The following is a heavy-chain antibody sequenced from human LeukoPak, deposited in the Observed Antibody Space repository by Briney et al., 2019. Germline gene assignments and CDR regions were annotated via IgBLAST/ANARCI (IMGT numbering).Heavy chain of an antibody. V-gene: IGHV4-61*02. CDR2: IYSSGST. Sequence: TXSXXXTVSGGSISSGSYYWSWVRQPAGKGLEWVGRIYSSGSTNYNPSLKSRVTISVDTSKNQFSLKLSSVTAADTAVYYCAREGGTGTLGYWGQGTLVTASS. D-gene: IGHD1-7*01. CDR1: GGSISSGSYY. J-gene: IGHJ4*02. CDR3: AREGGTGTLGY.